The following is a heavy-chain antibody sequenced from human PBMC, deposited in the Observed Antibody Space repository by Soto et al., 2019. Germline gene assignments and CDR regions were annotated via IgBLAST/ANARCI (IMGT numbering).Heavy chain of an antibody. CDR3: ERVVTFYDSVGYYYY. Sequence: SETLSLTCTVSGASINSSTYFWGWIRQPPGKGLEWIGDIYYSGSTSYTPSLKSRVVISVDTSKNQFSLQLTSVTAADTAVYYCERVVTFYDSVGYYYYWGQGTLVTVYS. V-gene: IGHV4-39*01. CDR1: GASINSSTYF. D-gene: IGHD3-22*01. CDR2: IYYSGST. J-gene: IGHJ4*02.